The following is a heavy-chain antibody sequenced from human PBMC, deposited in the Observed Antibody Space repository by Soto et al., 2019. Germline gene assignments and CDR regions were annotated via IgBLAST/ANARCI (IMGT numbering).Heavy chain of an antibody. J-gene: IGHJ5*02. Sequence: SETLSLTCTVSGDSISSGHYYWTWIRQHPGKGLEWIGYIYYGGNTYYNPSIKSRVTISLDTSKNQFSLKLSSVTAADTAVYYCARGDGDIVVVPAAISFVPWGQGTLVTVSS. V-gene: IGHV4-31*03. CDR3: ARGDGDIVVVPAAISFVP. D-gene: IGHD2-2*01. CDR1: GDSISSGHYY. CDR2: IYYGGNT.